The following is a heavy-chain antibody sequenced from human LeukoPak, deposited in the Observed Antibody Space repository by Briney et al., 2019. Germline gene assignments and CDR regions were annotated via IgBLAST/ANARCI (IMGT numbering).Heavy chain of an antibody. V-gene: IGHV3-23*01. D-gene: IGHD3-16*02. CDR3: AKDHSSRSYRTPY. CDR2: TSGSGGST. Sequence: GGSLRLSCAASGFTFSSYAMSWVRQAPGKGLEWVSATSGSGGSTYYADSVKGRFTISRDNSKNTLYLQMNSLRAEDTAVYYCAKDHSSRSYRTPYWGQGTLVTVSS. J-gene: IGHJ4*02. CDR1: GFTFSSYA.